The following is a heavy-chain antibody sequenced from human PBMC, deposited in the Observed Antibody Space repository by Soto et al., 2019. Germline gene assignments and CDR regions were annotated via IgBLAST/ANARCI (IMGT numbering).Heavy chain of an antibody. CDR3: TRAGGSWTYYYYYMDV. V-gene: IGHV3-49*03. J-gene: IGHJ6*03. D-gene: IGHD2-15*01. CDR2: LRSKAYGGTT. CDR1: GFAFGDHA. Sequence: GGSLILSCAASGFAFGDHAMSWFRQAPGRGLEWVGFLRSKAYGGTTEYAASVKGRFTISRDDSKSIAYLQMNSLSTEDTAVYYCTRAGGSWTYYYYYMDVWGKGTTVTXSS.